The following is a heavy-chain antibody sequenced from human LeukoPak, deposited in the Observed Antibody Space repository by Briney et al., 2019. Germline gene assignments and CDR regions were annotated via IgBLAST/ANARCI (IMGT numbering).Heavy chain of an antibody. CDR1: GFTCSSYE. J-gene: IGHJ6*04. D-gene: IGHD3-10*02. CDR2: ISSSGSTI. V-gene: IGHV3-48*03. Sequence: GGSLRLSCAASGFTCSSYEMNWVRQAPGKGLEWVSYISSSGSTIYYADSVKGRFTITRDNAKNSLYLQMNSLRAEDTAVYYCAELGITMIGGVWGKGTTVTISS. CDR3: AELGITMIGGV.